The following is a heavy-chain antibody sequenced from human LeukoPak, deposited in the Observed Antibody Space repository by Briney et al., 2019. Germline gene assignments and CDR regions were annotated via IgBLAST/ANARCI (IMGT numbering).Heavy chain of an antibody. Sequence: SETLSLTCAVYGGSFSGYYWSWIRQPPGKGLEWIGEINHSGSTNYNPSLKSRVTISVDTSKNQFSLKLSSVTAADTAVYYCARRDSGSRTRYHFDYWGQGTLVTVSS. CDR2: INHSGST. CDR3: ARRDSGSRTRYHFDY. CDR1: GGSFSGYY. D-gene: IGHD1-26*01. J-gene: IGHJ4*02. V-gene: IGHV4-34*01.